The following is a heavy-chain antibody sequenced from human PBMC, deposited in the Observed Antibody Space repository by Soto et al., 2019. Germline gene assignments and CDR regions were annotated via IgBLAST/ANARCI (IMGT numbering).Heavy chain of an antibody. J-gene: IGHJ4*02. V-gene: IGHV3-48*02. D-gene: IGHD3-9*01. CDR3: AREDILGSRSFDY. CDR2: ISSGSKTI. Sequence: EVQLVESGGGLVQWGGSLRLSCVASGFTFSSYSVNWVRQAPGKGLEWVSYISSGSKTIYYADSVKGRFTGSRDNAKNSQFLQMNSLRDEDTAVYYCAREDILGSRSFDYWGQGTLVTVSS. CDR1: GFTFSSYS.